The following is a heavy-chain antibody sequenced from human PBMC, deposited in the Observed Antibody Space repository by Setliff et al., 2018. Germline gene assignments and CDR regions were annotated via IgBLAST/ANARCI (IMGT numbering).Heavy chain of an antibody. J-gene: IGHJ6*03. CDR1: GDSISPHY. CDR3: ARDLYSSSSGGFYYYYYYMDV. Sequence: ETLSLTCTVSGDSISPHYWSWIRQPPGKGLEWIGYIYYSGSTNYNPSLKSRATISVDTSKNQFSLKLSSVIAADTAVYYCARDLYSSSSGGFYYYYYYMDVWGKGTTVTVSS. CDR2: IYYSGST. V-gene: IGHV4-59*11. D-gene: IGHD6-6*01.